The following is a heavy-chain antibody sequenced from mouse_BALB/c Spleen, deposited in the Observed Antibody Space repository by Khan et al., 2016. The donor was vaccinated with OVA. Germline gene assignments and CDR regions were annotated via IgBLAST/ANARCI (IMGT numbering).Heavy chain of an antibody. D-gene: IGHD1-1*01. CDR1: GYSITSDYA. V-gene: IGHV3-2*02. J-gene: IGHJ1*01. CDR2: IRYSGST. Sequence: EVQLQESGPGLVKPSQSLSLTCTVTGYSITSDYAWNWIRQFPGNKLELMAYIRYSGSTKSNPSLNSRTTITRDTSNNQFFLQLNSVTTEDTATYDCSRRYYYGQWYFDDWGAGTTVTVSS. CDR3: SRRYYYGQWYFDD.